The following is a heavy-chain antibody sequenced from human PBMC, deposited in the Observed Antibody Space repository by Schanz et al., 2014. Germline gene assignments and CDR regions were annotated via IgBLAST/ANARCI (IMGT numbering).Heavy chain of an antibody. CDR2: ISYDGNNE. CDR1: GFTFSSYG. J-gene: IGHJ4*02. Sequence: QVHLVESGGGVVQPGRSLRLSCAASGFTFSSYGMHWVRQAPGKGLEWVAVISYDGNNEDYADSVKGRFSISRDNSQNTLYLQMDSLRPEDTAVYFCARDGRPPFYGSGEHYYWGQGTLVTVSS. CDR3: ARDGRPPFYGSGEHYY. D-gene: IGHD3-10*01. V-gene: IGHV3-30*03.